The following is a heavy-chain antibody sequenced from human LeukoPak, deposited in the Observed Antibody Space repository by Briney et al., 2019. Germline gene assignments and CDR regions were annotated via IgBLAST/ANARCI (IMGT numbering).Heavy chain of an antibody. CDR1: GDSVTSISSYY. CDR3: ARHFSGAAAPLPFDY. D-gene: IGHD6-13*01. V-gene: IGHV4-59*08. J-gene: IGHJ4*02. CDR2: IYYSGTT. Sequence: SETLSLTCTVSGDSVTSISSYYWNWVRQPPGKGLEWIGLIYYSGTTNYNPSLRSRVTISLDTSKNQFSLKLTSVTAADTAVYYCARHFSGAAAPLPFDYWGQGTLVTVSS.